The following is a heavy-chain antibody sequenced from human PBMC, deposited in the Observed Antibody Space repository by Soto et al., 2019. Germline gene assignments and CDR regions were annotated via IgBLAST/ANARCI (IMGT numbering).Heavy chain of an antibody. J-gene: IGHJ4*02. CDR2: ISESDGTT. V-gene: IGHV3-23*02. D-gene: IGHD4-17*01. Sequence: PGGSLRLSCAASGFTFSSYAMSWVRQAPGKELEGVSAISESDGTTYYVVSVTGGFTIPRDNSKNTLYLQMNSLRVEDTAVFFCAKGRDYELGAFDYWGQGALVTVSS. CDR3: AKGRDYELGAFDY. CDR1: GFTFSSYA.